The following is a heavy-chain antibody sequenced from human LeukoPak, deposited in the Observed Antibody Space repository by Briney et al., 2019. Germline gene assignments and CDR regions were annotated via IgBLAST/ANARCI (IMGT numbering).Heavy chain of an antibody. Sequence: SETLSLTCTVSGGSVSSGSYYWSWIRQPPGKGLEWIGYIYYSGSTNYNPSLKSRVTISVDTSKNQFSLKLSSVTAADTAVYCCARVPAAMFNLDYWGQGTLVTVSS. CDR1: GGSVSSGSYY. J-gene: IGHJ4*02. D-gene: IGHD2-2*01. CDR2: IYYSGST. CDR3: ARVPAAMFNLDY. V-gene: IGHV4-61*01.